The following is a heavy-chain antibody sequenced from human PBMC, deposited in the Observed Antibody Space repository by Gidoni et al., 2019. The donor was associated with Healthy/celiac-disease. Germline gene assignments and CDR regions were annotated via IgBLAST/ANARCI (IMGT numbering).Heavy chain of an antibody. J-gene: IGHJ4*02. CDR1: GFTFSSYA. CDR3: ARDAILFYSSGWVFDY. V-gene: IGHV3-30-3*01. CDR2: ISYDGSNK. Sequence: QVQLVEAGGGVVQPGRSPSLSCAASGFTFSSYAMHWVRQAPGKGLEWVAVISYDGSNKSCAGSVKGRFTISRDNSKNTLYLQMNSLRAEDAAVYYCARDAILFYSSGWVFDYWGQGTLVTVSS. D-gene: IGHD6-19*01.